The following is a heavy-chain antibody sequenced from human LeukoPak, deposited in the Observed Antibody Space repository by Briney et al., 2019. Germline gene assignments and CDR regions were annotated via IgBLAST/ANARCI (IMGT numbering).Heavy chain of an antibody. D-gene: IGHD2-2*01. J-gene: IGHJ4*02. V-gene: IGHV1-46*01. Sequence: GASVKVSCKASGYTFTGYYMHWVRQAPGQGLEWMGIINPSGGSTSYAQKFQGRVTMTRDTSTSTVYMELSSLRSEDTAVYYCARDKGYCSSTSCKGGFDYWGQGTLVTVSS. CDR2: INPSGGST. CDR1: GYTFTGYY. CDR3: ARDKGYCSSTSCKGGFDY.